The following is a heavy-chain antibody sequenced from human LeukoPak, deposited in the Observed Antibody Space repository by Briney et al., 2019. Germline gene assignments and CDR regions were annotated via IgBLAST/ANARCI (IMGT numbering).Heavy chain of an antibody. J-gene: IGHJ4*02. CDR2: ISAYNGNT. V-gene: IGHV1-18*01. D-gene: IGHD5-18*01. Sequence: ASVKVSCKASGYTFTSYGISWVRQAPGQGLEWMGWISAYNGNTNYARKLQGRVTMTTDTSTSTAYMELRSLRSDDTAVYYCARERVTAMVPYYFDYWGQGTLVTVSS. CDR3: ARERVTAMVPYYFDY. CDR1: GYTFTSYG.